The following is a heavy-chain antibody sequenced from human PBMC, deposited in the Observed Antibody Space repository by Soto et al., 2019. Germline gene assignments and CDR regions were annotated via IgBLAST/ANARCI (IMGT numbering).Heavy chain of an antibody. CDR3: ARDKMRSGVAGTGDWFDP. Sequence: TSETLSLTCTVSGGSISSYYWSWIRQPPGKGLEWIGYIYYSGSTNYNPSLKSRVTISVDTSKNQFSLKLSSVTAADTAVYYCARDKMRSGVAGTGDWFDPWGQGTLVT. V-gene: IGHV4-59*01. J-gene: IGHJ5*02. D-gene: IGHD6-19*01. CDR1: GGSISSYY. CDR2: IYYSGST.